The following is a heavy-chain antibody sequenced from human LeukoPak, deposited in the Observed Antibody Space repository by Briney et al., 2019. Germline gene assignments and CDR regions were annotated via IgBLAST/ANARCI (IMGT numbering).Heavy chain of an antibody. CDR2: ISSSSSYI. CDR1: GFTFSSYS. V-gene: IGHV3-21*01. D-gene: IGHD3-16*02. J-gene: IGHJ4*02. CDR3: ARVDDYVWGSYRQGSDY. Sequence: KPGGSLRLSCAASGFTFSSYSMNWVRQAPGKGLERVSSISSSSSYIYYADSVKGRFTISRDNAKNSLYLQMNSLRAEDTAVYYCARVDDYVWGSYRQGSDYWGQGTLVTVSS.